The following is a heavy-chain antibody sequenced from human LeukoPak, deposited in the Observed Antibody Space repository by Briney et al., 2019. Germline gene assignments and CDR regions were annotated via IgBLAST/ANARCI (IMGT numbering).Heavy chain of an antibody. J-gene: IGHJ6*03. V-gene: IGHV1-69*13. CDR2: IIPIFGTA. Sequence: RASVKVSCKASGGTFSSYAISWVRQAPGQGLEWMGGIIPIFGTANYAQKFQGRVTITADESTSTAYMELSSLRSEDTAVDYCAGVGDIAARPYYYYYMDVWGKGTTVTVSS. D-gene: IGHD6-6*01. CDR1: GGTFSSYA. CDR3: AGVGDIAARPYYYYYMDV.